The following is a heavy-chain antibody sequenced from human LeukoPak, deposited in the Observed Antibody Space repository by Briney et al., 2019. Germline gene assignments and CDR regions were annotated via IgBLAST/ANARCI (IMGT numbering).Heavy chain of an antibody. V-gene: IGHV4-4*02. Sequence: SETLSLTCTVSGGSISSSNWWGWVRQPPGKGREWIGEIFHSGSTNYNPSLKSRVTISVDKSKNQFSLNLRSATAADTAVYFCARDYYGSGTRFDPWGQGTLVAVSS. J-gene: IGHJ5*02. CDR2: IFHSGST. D-gene: IGHD3-10*01. CDR3: ARDYYGSGTRFDP. CDR1: GGSISSSNW.